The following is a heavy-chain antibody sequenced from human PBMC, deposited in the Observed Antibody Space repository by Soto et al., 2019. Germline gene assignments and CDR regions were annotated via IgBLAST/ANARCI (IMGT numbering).Heavy chain of an antibody. Sequence: QVQLVESGGGVVQPGRSLRLSCAASGFTFSSYAMHWVRHAPGKGLEWVAVISYDGSNKYYADSVKGRFTISRDNSKNTLYLQMNSLRAEDTAVYYCARDRSKAYCSGSSCPLRGHAFDIWGQGTMVTVSS. CDR1: GFTFSSYA. CDR2: ISYDGSNK. D-gene: IGHD2-15*01. V-gene: IGHV3-30-3*01. CDR3: ARDRSKAYCSGSSCPLRGHAFDI. J-gene: IGHJ3*02.